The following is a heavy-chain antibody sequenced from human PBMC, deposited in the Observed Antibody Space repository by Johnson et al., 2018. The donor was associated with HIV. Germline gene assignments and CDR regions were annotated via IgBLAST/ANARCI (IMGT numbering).Heavy chain of an antibody. J-gene: IGHJ3*02. D-gene: IGHD1-26*01. CDR3: ARDQFPHGGSDYGRLNDGFDI. Sequence: QMQLVESGGGLVQPGRSLKLSCAASGFTFDDYAMHWVRQTPGKGLEWVAVISHEGNKKHYADSVKGRITISRDNSQKTLYLQMHSLRPGDTAVYHCARDQFPHGGSDYGRLNDGFDIWGHGTMVIVSS. CDR2: ISHEGNKK. V-gene: IGHV3-30*04. CDR1: GFTFDDYA.